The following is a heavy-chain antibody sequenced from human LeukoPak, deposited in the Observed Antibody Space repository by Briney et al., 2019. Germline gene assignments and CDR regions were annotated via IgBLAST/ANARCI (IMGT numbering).Heavy chain of an antibody. Sequence: PGGSLRLSCAASGFTFSSYSMNWVRQAPGKGLEWVSSMDGTGGGTYYADSVKGRFTTSRDNSKNTLYLQMSSLRAEDTALYYCATGILSTGLLNYWGQGTLVAVSS. V-gene: IGHV3-23*01. J-gene: IGHJ4*02. D-gene: IGHD1-1*01. CDR2: MDGTGGGT. CDR3: ATGILSTGLLNY. CDR1: GFTFSSYS.